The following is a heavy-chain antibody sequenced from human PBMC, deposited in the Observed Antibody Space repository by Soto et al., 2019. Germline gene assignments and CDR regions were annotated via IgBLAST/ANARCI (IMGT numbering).Heavy chain of an antibody. D-gene: IGHD3-10*01. CDR3: ARGNYNYYYGMDV. CDR1: GFTFSLYG. Sequence: QLQLVESGGGVVQPGTSLRLSCAASGFTFSLYGMHWVRQPPGKGLEWVAVIWYDGSNTYYADSVKGRFTISRDNSKNTLYLPMNSLRAEDAAVYYCARGNYNYYYGMDVWGQGTTVTVSS. V-gene: IGHV3-33*01. CDR2: IWYDGSNT. J-gene: IGHJ6*02.